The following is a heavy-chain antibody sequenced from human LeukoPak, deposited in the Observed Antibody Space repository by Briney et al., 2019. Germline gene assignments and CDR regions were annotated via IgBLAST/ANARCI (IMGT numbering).Heavy chain of an antibody. D-gene: IGHD6-13*01. CDR2: INAGNGNT. V-gene: IGHV1-3*01. J-gene: IGHJ3*02. Sequence: GASVKVSCKSSGYTFTSYAMHLVRQAPGQGREWMGWINAGNGNTKYSQKFQGRVTITRDTSASTAYMELSSPRSDDTAVYYCARERGIAAALAAFDIWGQGTMVTASS. CDR1: GYTFTSYA. CDR3: ARERGIAAALAAFDI.